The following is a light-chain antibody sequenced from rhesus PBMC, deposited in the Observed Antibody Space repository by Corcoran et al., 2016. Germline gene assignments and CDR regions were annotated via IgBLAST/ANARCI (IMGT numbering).Light chain of an antibody. CDR1: QSVSSS. CDR2: DAS. CDR3: QQYSNWPLT. J-gene: IGKJ4*01. Sequence: EIVLTQSPATLSLSPGERATLSCRASQSVSSSLAWYQQTPGQAPRLLIYDASSRAPGIPDRFSGSGSGTDFTLTIRSLEPEDVGVYYCQQYSNWPLTFGGGTKVELK. V-gene: IGKV3-35*01.